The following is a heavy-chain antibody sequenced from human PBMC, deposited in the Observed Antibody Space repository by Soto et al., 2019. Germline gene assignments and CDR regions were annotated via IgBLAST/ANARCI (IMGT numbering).Heavy chain of an antibody. J-gene: IGHJ4*02. CDR3: FISFLSGPDY. Sequence: GGSLRLSCTVSGFTFGDFAVNWARQAPGKGLEWVGFIRSKAYGGTPEYAASVKGRFTISRDDSKTIAYLQMNSLKTEDTALYYCFISFLSGPDYWGQGTLVTVSS. CDR1: GFTFGDFA. CDR2: IRSKAYGGTP. D-gene: IGHD3-3*01. V-gene: IGHV3-49*04.